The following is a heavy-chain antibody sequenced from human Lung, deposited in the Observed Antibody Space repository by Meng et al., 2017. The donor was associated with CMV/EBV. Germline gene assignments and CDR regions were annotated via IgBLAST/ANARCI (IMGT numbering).Heavy chain of an antibody. CDR3: ARQLGLFDY. D-gene: IGHD6-6*01. J-gene: IGHJ4*02. Sequence: SCAASGFTFSSYAMSWVRQAPGKGLEWVSAISGSGGSTYYADSVKGRFTISRDNSKNTLYLQMNSLRAEDAAVYYCARQLGLFDYWGQGTLVTVSS. CDR2: ISGSGGST. CDR1: GFTFSSYA. V-gene: IGHV3-23*01.